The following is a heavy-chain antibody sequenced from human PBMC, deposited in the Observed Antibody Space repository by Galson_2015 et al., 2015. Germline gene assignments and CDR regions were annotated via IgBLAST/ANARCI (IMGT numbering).Heavy chain of an antibody. V-gene: IGHV6-1*01. CDR2: TYYKSRWYN. Sequence: SGDSVSTNSAAWNWIRRCPSRGLEWLGRTYYKSRWYNDYAESVRSRITINPDTSKNLFSLHLNSVTPEDTAIYYCASGGSDALDIWGQGTMVTVSS. CDR3: ASGGSDALDI. CDR1: GDSVSTNSAA. D-gene: IGHD3-3*01. J-gene: IGHJ3*02.